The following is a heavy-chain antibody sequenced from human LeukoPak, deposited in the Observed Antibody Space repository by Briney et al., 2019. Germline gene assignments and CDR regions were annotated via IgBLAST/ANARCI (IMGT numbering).Heavy chain of an antibody. Sequence: ASVKVSCKASGYTFTNYAMNWVRQAPGQGLEWMGWINTNAGNPTYAQGFTGRFVFSLDTSVSTAYLQISSLKAEDTAVYYCARDPNHYYDSSGYYGDYWGQGTLVTVSS. CDR3: ARDPNHYYDSSGYYGDY. D-gene: IGHD3-22*01. V-gene: IGHV7-4-1*02. CDR1: GYTFTNYA. CDR2: INTNAGNP. J-gene: IGHJ4*02.